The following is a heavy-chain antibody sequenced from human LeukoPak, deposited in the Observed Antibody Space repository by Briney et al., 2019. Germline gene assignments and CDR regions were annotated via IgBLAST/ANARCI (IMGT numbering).Heavy chain of an antibody. V-gene: IGHV3-21*01. CDR1: GFTFSDYT. D-gene: IGHD4-17*01. J-gene: IGHJ3*02. Sequence: SGGSLRLSCAASGFTFSDYTMNWVRQAPGKGLEWVSSISSGGTYKYYADSVKGRFTISRDNAQNSLYLQMNSLRAEDSSVYYCARPTTVTTISADAFDIWGQGTMVTVSS. CDR3: ARPTTVTTISADAFDI. CDR2: ISSGGTYK.